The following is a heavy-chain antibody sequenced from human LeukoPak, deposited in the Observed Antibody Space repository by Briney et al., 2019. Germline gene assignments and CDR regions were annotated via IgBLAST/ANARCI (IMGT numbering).Heavy chain of an antibody. CDR3: ARLSMSAVAGAFDI. J-gene: IGHJ3*02. CDR1: GFTFTDYY. V-gene: IGHV3-11*04. Sequence: TGESLRLSCVASGFTFTDYYLTWVRQAPGKGLEWLSYITHSGRTIYYADSVDGRFTVSRDNAKNSVYLQMNSLRAEDTAMYYCARLSMSAVAGAFDIWGRGTMVTVSS. D-gene: IGHD6-6*01. CDR2: ITHSGRTI.